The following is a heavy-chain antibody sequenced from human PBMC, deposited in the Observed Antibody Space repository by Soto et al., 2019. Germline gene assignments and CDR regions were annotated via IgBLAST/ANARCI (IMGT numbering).Heavy chain of an antibody. D-gene: IGHD1-20*01. CDR2: INHSGST. CDR3: ARSSCISYFDY. J-gene: IGHJ4*02. CDR1: GGSFSGYY. V-gene: IGHV4-34*01. Sequence: QLQLQQWGAGLLKPSETLSLTCAVYGGSFSGYYWSWIRQPPGKGLEWIGEINHSGSTNYNPSLRRRVTISVDKSKNQFSLKLSSVTAADTAVYYCARSSCISYFDYWGQGTLVTVSS.